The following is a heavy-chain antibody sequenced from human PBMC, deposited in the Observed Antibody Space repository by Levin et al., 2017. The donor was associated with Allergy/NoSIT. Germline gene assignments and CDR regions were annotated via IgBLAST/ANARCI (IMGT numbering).Heavy chain of an antibody. CDR2: IKEDGREK. CDR3: ARDRSSSFRYYMDV. Sequence: GGSLRLSCAASGFTFSDYWMNWVRQVPGKGLEWVANIKEDGREKFYVDSVKGRFTISRDNDGNTLYLQLNSLRAEDTAVYYCARDRSSSFRYYMDVWGKGTAVTVSS. J-gene: IGHJ6*03. D-gene: IGHD6-6*01. V-gene: IGHV3-7*03. CDR1: GFTFSDYW.